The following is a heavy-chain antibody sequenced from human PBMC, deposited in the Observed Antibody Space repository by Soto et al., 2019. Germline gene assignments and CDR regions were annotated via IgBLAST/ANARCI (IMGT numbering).Heavy chain of an antibody. Sequence: SETLSLTCTVSGGSISSDSSYWSWIRQRPGMGLEWIGYIFYSGASNYTPSLRGRVMILADTSKNHFTLKLSSVTAADTAVYYCASWRIYYDSSGYDDYWGQGTLVTVSS. D-gene: IGHD3-22*01. J-gene: IGHJ4*02. CDR1: GGSISSDSSY. CDR3: ASWRIYYDSSGYDDY. V-gene: IGHV4-61*03. CDR2: IFYSGAS.